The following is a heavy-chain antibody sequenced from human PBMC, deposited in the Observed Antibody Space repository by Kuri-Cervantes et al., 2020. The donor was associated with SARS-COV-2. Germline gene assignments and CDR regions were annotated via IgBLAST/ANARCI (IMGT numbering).Heavy chain of an antibody. CDR1: GGSISSSSYY. CDR2: IYYSGST. Sequence: ESLKISCTVSGGSISSSSYYWGWIRQPPGKGLEWIGSIYYSGSTYYNPSLKSRVTISVDTSKNQFSLKLSSVTAADTAVYYCARPRYCSSTSCHSYVDWGQGTLVTVSS. J-gene: IGHJ4*02. CDR3: ARPRYCSSTSCHSYVD. D-gene: IGHD2-2*01. V-gene: IGHV4-39*01.